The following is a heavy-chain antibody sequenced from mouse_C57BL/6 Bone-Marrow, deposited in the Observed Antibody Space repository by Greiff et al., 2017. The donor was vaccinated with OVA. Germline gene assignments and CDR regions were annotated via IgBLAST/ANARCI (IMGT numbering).Heavy chain of an antibody. Sequence: VQLQQSGPGLVKPSQSLSLTCSVTGYSITSGYYWNWIRQFPGNKLEWMGYISYDGSNNYNPSLKNRISITRDTSKTQFFLKLNSVTTEDTATYYCARKLRLRRAWFAYWGQGTLVTVSA. CDR3: ARKLRLRRAWFAY. J-gene: IGHJ3*01. V-gene: IGHV3-6*01. CDR1: GYSITSGYY. CDR2: ISYDGSN. D-gene: IGHD3-2*02.